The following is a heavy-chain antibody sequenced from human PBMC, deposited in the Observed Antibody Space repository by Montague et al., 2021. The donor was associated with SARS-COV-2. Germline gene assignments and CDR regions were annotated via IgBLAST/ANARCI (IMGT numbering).Heavy chain of an antibody. CDR2: IHASGIS. D-gene: IGHD3-22*01. V-gene: IGHV4-4*07. J-gene: IGHJ5*02. CDR3: ARGRFYYDSGELGS. Sequence: SETLSLTCTLSGGSTTNYYCSWIRQPAGKGLEWIGRIHASGISTXNPSLETRVTMSVDTSKNQFSLKLSPVTAADTAVYYCARGRFYYDSGELGSWGPGTLVTVSS. CDR1: GGSTTNYY.